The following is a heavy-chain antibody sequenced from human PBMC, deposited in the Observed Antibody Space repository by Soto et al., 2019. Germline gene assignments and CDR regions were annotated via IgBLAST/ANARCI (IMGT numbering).Heavy chain of an antibody. J-gene: IGHJ4*02. V-gene: IGHV4-59*08. Sequence: SETLSLTCTVSGTSISNYYWNWIRQSPGKRQEWIGYIYYIGSGKYNPSLEGRVTISLDTSKSQFSLKLTSVTAADTAVYYCARRRFGELSDFDYWGQGALVTVSS. CDR3: ARRRFGELSDFDY. CDR2: IYYIGSG. CDR1: GTSISNYY. D-gene: IGHD3-10*01.